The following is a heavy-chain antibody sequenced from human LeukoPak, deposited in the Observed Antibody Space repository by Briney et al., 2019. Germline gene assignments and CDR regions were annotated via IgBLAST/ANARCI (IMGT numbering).Heavy chain of an antibody. V-gene: IGHV4-39*01. CDR3: ARHPYGGYGDYAVYYYYMDV. CDR1: GGSISSSSYY. Sequence: PSETLSLTCTVSGGSISSSSYYWGWLRQPPGKGLEWIGSIYYSGSTYYNPSLKSRVTISVDTSKNQFSLKLSSVTAADTAVYYCARHPYGGYGDYAVYYYYMDVWGKGTTVTVSS. J-gene: IGHJ6*03. D-gene: IGHD4-17*01. CDR2: IYYSGST.